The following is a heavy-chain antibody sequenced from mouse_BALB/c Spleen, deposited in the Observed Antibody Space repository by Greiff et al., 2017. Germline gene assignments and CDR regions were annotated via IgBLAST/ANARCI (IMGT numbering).Heavy chain of an antibody. D-gene: IGHD2-4*01. J-gene: IGHJ4*01. V-gene: IGHV14-3*02. CDR3: ASEGLRRLYYAMDY. Sequence: EVQLQQSGAELVKPGASVKLSCTASGFNIKDTYMHWVKQRPEQGLEWIGRIDPANGNTKYDPKFQGKATITADTSSNTAYLQLSSLTSEDTAVYYCASEGLRRLYYAMDYWGQGTSVTVSS. CDR2: IDPANGNT. CDR1: GFNIKDTY.